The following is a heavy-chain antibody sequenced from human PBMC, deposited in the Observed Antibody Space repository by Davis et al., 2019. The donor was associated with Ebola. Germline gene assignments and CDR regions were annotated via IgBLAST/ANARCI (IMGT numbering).Heavy chain of an antibody. CDR1: GYTFTGYY. J-gene: IGHJ3*02. Sequence: ASVKVSCKASGYTFTGYYMHWVRQAPGQGLEWMGRINPDSGGTSYAQKFQGRVTMTRDTSITTAYMELNRLRSDDTAVYYCALAYASGLYAFDIWGQGTMVTVSS. V-gene: IGHV1-2*06. CDR2: INPDSGGT. CDR3: ALAYASGLYAFDI. D-gene: IGHD6-19*01.